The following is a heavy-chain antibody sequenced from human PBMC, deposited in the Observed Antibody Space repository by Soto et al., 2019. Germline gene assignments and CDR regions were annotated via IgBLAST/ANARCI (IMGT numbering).Heavy chain of an antibody. Sequence: GGSLRLSCAASGFTFSNAWMSWVRQAPGKGLEWVGRIKSKTDGGTTDYAAPVKGRFTISRDDSKNTLYLQMNSLKTEDTAVYYCTTPRILRYFDWLLFDYYYMDVWGKGTTVTVSS. J-gene: IGHJ6*03. CDR3: TTPRILRYFDWLLFDYYYMDV. CDR2: IKSKTDGGTT. CDR1: GFTFSNAW. V-gene: IGHV3-15*01. D-gene: IGHD3-9*01.